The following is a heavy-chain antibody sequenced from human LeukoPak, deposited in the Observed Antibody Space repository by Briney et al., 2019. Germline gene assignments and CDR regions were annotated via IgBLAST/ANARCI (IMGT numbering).Heavy chain of an antibody. CDR1: GGSISSYY. D-gene: IGHD2-15*01. J-gene: IGHJ4*02. CDR2: TYYSGST. V-gene: IGHV4-59*08. CDR3: ARHIVVVVAAHFDY. Sequence: PSETLSLTCTVSGGSISSYYWSWIRQPPGKGLEWIGYTYYSGSTKYDPSFKSRATISVDTSKNQFSLKLSSVTAADTAVYCCARHIVVVVAAHFDYWGQGTLVTVSS.